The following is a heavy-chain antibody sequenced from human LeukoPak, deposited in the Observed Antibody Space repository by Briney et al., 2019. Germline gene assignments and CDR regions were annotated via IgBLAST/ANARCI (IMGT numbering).Heavy chain of an antibody. Sequence: GASVKVSCKASGYTFTGYYMHWVRQAPGQGLEWMGWINPNSGGTNYAQKFQGRVTMTRDTSISTAYMELSRLRSDDTAVYYCARARVRFLECLPLDYWGQGTLVTVSS. CDR1: GYTFTGYY. J-gene: IGHJ4*02. CDR3: ARARVRFLECLPLDY. CDR2: INPNSGGT. D-gene: IGHD3-3*01. V-gene: IGHV1-2*02.